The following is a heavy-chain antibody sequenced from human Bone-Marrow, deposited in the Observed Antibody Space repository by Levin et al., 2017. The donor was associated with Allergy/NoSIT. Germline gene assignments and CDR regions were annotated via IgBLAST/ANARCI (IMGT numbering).Heavy chain of an antibody. CDR2: LWFDGSNE. Sequence: GGSLRLSCVASGFLFDSYGMHWVCQTPGKGLEWVAVLWFDGSNEKYADAVKGRFTISRDNSKNTLYLQMSSLRVEDSAVYYCARGRKNSAHEWAYYFDYWGRGTRVTVSS. D-gene: IGHD5-12*01. V-gene: IGHV3-33*01. CDR1: GFLFDSYG. CDR3: ARGRKNSAHEWAYYFDY. J-gene: IGHJ4*02.